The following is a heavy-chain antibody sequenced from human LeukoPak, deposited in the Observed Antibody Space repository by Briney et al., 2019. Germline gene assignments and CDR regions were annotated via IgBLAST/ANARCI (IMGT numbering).Heavy chain of an antibody. CDR2: IIPIFGTA. CDR1: GGTFSSYA. V-gene: IGHV1-69*05. CDR3: ARTGDRYYYDSSGSLDY. J-gene: IGHJ4*02. Sequence: ASVKVSCKASGGTFSSYAISWVRQAPGQGLEWMGGIIPIFGTAIYAQKFQGRVTITTDESTSTAYMELSSLRSEDTAVYYCARTGDRYYYDSSGSLDYWGQGTLVTVSS. D-gene: IGHD3-22*01.